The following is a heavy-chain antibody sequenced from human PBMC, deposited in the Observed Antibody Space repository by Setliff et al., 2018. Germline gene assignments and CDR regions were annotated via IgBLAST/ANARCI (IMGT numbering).Heavy chain of an antibody. CDR3: ARPGYCSSTSCSGAFDI. CDR2: IYPGDSDT. J-gene: IGHJ3*02. D-gene: IGHD2-2*01. Sequence: GESLKISCKGSGYSFTSYWIGWVRQMPGKGLERMGIIYPGDSDTRYSPSFQGQVTISADKSISTAYLQWSSLKASDTAMYYCARPGYCSSTSCSGAFDIWGQGTMVTVSS. CDR1: GYSFTSYW. V-gene: IGHV5-51*01.